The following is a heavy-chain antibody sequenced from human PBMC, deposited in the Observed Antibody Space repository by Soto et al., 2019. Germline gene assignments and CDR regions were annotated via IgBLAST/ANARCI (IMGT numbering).Heavy chain of an antibody. V-gene: IGHV1-2*02. CDR2: INPNSGGT. D-gene: IGHD3-10*01. CDR3: ARSTMVRGVIINYYYSGMDV. CDR1: GYTFTGYY. Sequence: SVKVSCKASGYTFTGYYMHLMRQATGQGREVMRSINPNSGGTNYAQKFQGRVTMTRDTSISTAYMELSRLRSADTAVYYCARSTMVRGVIINYYYSGMDVWGQGTTVTVSS. J-gene: IGHJ6*02.